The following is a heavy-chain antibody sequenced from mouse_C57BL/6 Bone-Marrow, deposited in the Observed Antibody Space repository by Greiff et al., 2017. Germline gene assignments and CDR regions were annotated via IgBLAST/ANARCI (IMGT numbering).Heavy chain of an antibody. CDR3: ARDPYYYYYGSSDWYFEV. D-gene: IGHD1-1*01. CDR1: GYSITSGSY. J-gene: IGHJ1*03. Sequence: EVQLQESGPGLVKPSQSLSLTCSVTGYSITSGSYWHWIRQFPGNKLEWLGYISYDGSNNYNPYLKNRISITRDPSKNQFFLKLNSVTTEHTATYYCARDPYYYYYGSSDWYFEVWGTGTTVTVSS. V-gene: IGHV3-6*01. CDR2: ISYDGSN.